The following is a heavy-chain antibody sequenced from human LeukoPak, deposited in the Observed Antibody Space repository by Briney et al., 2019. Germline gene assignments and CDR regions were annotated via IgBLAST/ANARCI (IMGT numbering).Heavy chain of an antibody. CDR2: IYYSGST. V-gene: IGHV4-39*07. CDR3: ARVFGSELLWFGEPHYFDY. Sequence: PSETLSLTCTVSGDSISSSSYYWGWIRQPPGKGLEWIGSIYYSGSTYYNPSLKSRVTISVDTSKNQFSLKLSSVTAADTAVYYCARVFGSELLWFGEPHYFDYWGQGTLVTVSS. CDR1: GDSISSSSYY. D-gene: IGHD3-10*01. J-gene: IGHJ4*02.